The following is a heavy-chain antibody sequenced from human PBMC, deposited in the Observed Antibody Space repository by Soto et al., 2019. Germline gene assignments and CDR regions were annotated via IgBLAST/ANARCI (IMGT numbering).Heavy chain of an antibody. CDR1: GGTFSSYA. D-gene: IGHD1-26*01. V-gene: IGHV1-69*01. J-gene: IGHJ6*02. CDR2: IIPIFGTA. Sequence: QVQLVQSGAEVKKPGSSVKVSCKASGGTFSSYAISWVRQAPGQGLEWMGGIIPIFGTANYAQKFQGRVTITADESTSTAYMELSSLRSEDTAVYYCARVRFAGAPSRYYSYGMDVWGQGTTVTVSS. CDR3: ARVRFAGAPSRYYSYGMDV.